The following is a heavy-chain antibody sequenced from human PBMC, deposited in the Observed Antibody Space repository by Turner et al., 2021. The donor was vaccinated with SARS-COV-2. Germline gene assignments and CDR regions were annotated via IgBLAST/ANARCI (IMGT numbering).Heavy chain of an antibody. CDR1: GFTFSIYG. D-gene: IGHD4-17*01. CDR3: ARDPFSVTSGYGDYFY. Sequence: QVQLVESGGGVVQPGRSLRLSCAASGFTFSIYGMHWVRQAPGKGLEWVAIIWYDGTNKYYADSVKGRFTISRDNSKNTLYLQMNSLRAEDTAVYYCARDPFSVTSGYGDYFYWGQGTLVTGSS. V-gene: IGHV3-33*01. CDR2: IWYDGTNK. J-gene: IGHJ4*02.